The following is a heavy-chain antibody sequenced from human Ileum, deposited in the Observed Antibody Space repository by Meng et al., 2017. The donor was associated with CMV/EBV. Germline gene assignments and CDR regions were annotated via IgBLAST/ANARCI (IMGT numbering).Heavy chain of an antibody. D-gene: IGHD2-8*02. J-gene: IGHJ5*01. Sequence: PETLSLTCTVSGGSIDSSTYYWGWIRQPPGKGLEWIGSVSYTGDTDYNASLRSRVTMSVDTSQSQFFLKVNSVTAADTAVYSCVRILNTGINGRGWFDLWGQGVLVTVSS. CDR1: GGSIDSSTYY. V-gene: IGHV4-39*07. CDR3: VRILNTGINGRGWFDL. CDR2: VSYTGDT.